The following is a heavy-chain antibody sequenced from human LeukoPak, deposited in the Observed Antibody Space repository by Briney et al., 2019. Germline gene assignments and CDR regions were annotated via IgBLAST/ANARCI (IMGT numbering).Heavy chain of an antibody. D-gene: IGHD1/OR15-1a*01. Sequence: GGSLRLSCVASGFIFSDYSMDWVRQAPGKGLEWVSSISSSSAYIFYSDSVKGRFTISRDNAQSSLYLQMNSLRAEDTAVYYCARNKDNYHYYMDVWGKGTTVTISS. CDR2: ISSSSAYI. J-gene: IGHJ6*03. CDR3: ARNKDNYHYYMDV. CDR1: GFIFSDYS. V-gene: IGHV3-21*04.